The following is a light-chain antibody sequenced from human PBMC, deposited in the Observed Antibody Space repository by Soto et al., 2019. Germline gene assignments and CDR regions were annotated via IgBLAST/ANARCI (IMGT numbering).Light chain of an antibody. CDR2: DVS. Sequence: QSALTQPASVSGSPGQSITISCTGTSSDVGGYNYVSWYQQHPGKAPKFMIYDVSNRPSGVSNRFSGSKSGITASLTISGLQAEVEADYYCSSYTTSNTRQIVFGTGTKLTVL. J-gene: IGLJ1*01. V-gene: IGLV2-14*01. CDR3: SSYTTSNTRQIV. CDR1: SSDVGGYNY.